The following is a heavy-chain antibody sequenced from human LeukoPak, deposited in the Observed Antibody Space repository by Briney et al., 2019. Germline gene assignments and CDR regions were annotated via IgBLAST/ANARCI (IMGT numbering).Heavy chain of an antibody. CDR3: ARPNYYGSGPNWFDP. CDR2: INHSGST. J-gene: IGHJ5*02. Sequence: PSETLSLTCTVSGGSISSGGYYWSWIRQPPGKGLEWIGEINHSGSTNYNPSLKSRVTISVDTSKNQFSLKLSSVTAADTAVYYCARPNYYGSGPNWFDPWGQGTLVTVSS. CDR1: GGSISSGGYY. V-gene: IGHV4-30-2*01. D-gene: IGHD3-10*01.